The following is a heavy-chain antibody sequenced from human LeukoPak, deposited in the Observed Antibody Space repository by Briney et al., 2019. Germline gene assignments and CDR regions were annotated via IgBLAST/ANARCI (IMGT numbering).Heavy chain of an antibody. Sequence: SETLSLTCAVYGGSFSGYYWSWIRQPPGKGLEWIGEINHSGSTNYNPSLKSRVTISVDKSKNQFSLKLSSVTAADTAVYYCAGTKSYYFDYWGQGTLVTVSS. CDR3: AGTKSYYFDY. CDR2: INHSGST. J-gene: IGHJ4*02. V-gene: IGHV4-34*01. CDR1: GGSFSGYY.